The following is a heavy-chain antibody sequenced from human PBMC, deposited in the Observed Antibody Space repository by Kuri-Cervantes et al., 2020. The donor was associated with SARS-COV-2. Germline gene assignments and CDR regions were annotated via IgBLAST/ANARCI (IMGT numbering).Heavy chain of an antibody. V-gene: IGHV3-23*01. CDR1: GFTCSSYA. CDR3: ARGSFYSYGYDAFDI. D-gene: IGHD5-18*01. Sequence: GGSLRLSCAASGFTCSSYAMSWVRQAPGKGLEWVSAISGSGGSTYYADSVKGRFTISRDNSKNTPYLQMNSLRAEDTAVYHCARGSFYSYGYDAFDIWGQGKMVTVSS. CDR2: ISGSGGST. J-gene: IGHJ3*02.